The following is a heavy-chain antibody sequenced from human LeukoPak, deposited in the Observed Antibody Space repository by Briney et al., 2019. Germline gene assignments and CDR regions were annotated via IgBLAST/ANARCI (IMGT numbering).Heavy chain of an antibody. V-gene: IGHV1-8*01. Sequence: ASVKVSCKASGYTFTSYDINWVRQATGQGLEWMGWMNPNSGNTGYAQKFQGRVTMTTDTSTSTAYMELRSLRSDDTAVYYCARGHGSGSYYFDYWGQGTLVTVSS. CDR2: MNPNSGNT. J-gene: IGHJ4*02. D-gene: IGHD6-19*01. CDR3: ARGHGSGSYYFDY. CDR1: GYTFTSYD.